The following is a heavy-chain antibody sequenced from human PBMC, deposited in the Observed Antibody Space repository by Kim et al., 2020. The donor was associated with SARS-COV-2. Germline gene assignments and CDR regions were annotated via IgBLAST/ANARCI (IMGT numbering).Heavy chain of an antibody. D-gene: IGHD3-9*01. CDR3: ARGNYDILTGYFGPPPRNYYGMDV. CDR2: ISSSSSYI. Sequence: GGSLRLSCAASGFTFSSYSMNWVRQAPGKGLEWVSSISSSSSYIYYADSVKGRFTISRDNAKNSLYLQMNSLIAEDTAVYYCARGNYDILTGYFGPPPRNYYGMDVRGQGTTVTVSS. J-gene: IGHJ6*02. CDR1: GFTFSSYS. V-gene: IGHV3-21*01.